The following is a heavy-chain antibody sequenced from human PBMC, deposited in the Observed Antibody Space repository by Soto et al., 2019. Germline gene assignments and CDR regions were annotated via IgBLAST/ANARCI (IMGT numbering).Heavy chain of an antibody. CDR1: GGSISSGGYY. CDR3: ARARTAYGSGSYPDY. D-gene: IGHD3-10*01. CDR2: IYYSGST. J-gene: IGHJ4*02. V-gene: IGHV4-31*03. Sequence: SETLSLTCTVSGGSISSGGYYWSWIRQHPGKGLEWIGYIYYSGSTYYNPSLKSRVTISVDTSKNQFSLKLSSVTAADTAVYYCARARTAYGSGSYPDYWGQGTLVTVSS.